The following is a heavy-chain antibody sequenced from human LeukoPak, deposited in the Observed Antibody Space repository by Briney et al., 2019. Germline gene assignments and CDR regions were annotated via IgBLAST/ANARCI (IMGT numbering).Heavy chain of an antibody. CDR1: GGSISSSSYY. Sequence: SETQSLTCTVSGGSISSSSYYWGWIRQPPGKGLEWIGYIYYSGSTNYNPSLKSRVTISVDTSKNQFSLKLSSVTAADTAVYYCASGGDPVQVDYWGQGTLVTVSS. CDR3: ASGGDPVQVDY. CDR2: IYYSGST. V-gene: IGHV4-61*05. J-gene: IGHJ4*02.